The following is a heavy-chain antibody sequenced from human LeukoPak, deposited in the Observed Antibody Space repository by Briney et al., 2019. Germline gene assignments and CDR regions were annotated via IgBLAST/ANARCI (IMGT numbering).Heavy chain of an antibody. CDR1: GYTFTSYG. Sequence: ASVKVSCKASGYTFTSYGISWVRQAPGQGLEWMGWISAYNANTNYAQKLQGRVTMTTDTSTSTAYMELRSLRSDDTAVYYCARDRKRGIYCSGGSCYINWFDPWGQGTLVTVSS. CDR3: ARDRKRGIYCSGGSCYINWFDP. V-gene: IGHV1-18*01. J-gene: IGHJ5*02. D-gene: IGHD2-15*01. CDR2: ISAYNANT.